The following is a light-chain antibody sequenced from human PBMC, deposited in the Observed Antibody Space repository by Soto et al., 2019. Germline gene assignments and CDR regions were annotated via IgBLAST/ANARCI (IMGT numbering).Light chain of an antibody. CDR3: SSYTSSSTLVV. Sequence: QSVLTQPASVSGSPGQSITISCTGTSSDVGGYHYVSWYQQHPGKAPKLMIYDVSNRPSGVSNRFAGSKSGNTASLTISGFQAEDEADYYCSSYTSSSTLVVFGTGTKGTVL. CDR1: SSDVGGYHY. V-gene: IGLV2-14*01. J-gene: IGLJ1*01. CDR2: DVS.